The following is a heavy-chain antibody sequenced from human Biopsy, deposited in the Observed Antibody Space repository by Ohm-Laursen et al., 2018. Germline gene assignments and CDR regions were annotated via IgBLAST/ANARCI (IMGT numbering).Heavy chain of an antibody. V-gene: IGHV4-59*01. D-gene: IGHD6-19*01. J-gene: IGHJ5*02. Sequence: GTLSLTCAVSGGSISSYYWMWIRQPPGKGLEWIGYIHHAQSATYSPSLKSRVTISVDTSKNQFSLKMTSVTAADTAVYYCASGGQWPESHLNWFDPWGQGTLVTVSS. CDR2: IHHAQSA. CDR1: GGSISSYY. CDR3: ASGGQWPESHLNWFDP.